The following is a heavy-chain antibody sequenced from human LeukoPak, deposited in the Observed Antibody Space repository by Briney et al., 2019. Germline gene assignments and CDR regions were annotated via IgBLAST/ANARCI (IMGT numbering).Heavy chain of an antibody. D-gene: IGHD5-18*01. Sequence: ASVKVSCKVSGYTLTELSMHWVRQAPGKGLEWMGGFDPEDGETIYAQKFQGRVTMTEDTSTDTAYMELSSLRSEDTAVYYCATGPTWMQLYHYFDYWGQGTLVTVSS. CDR1: GYTLTELS. V-gene: IGHV1-24*01. CDR3: ATGPTWMQLYHYFDY. CDR2: FDPEDGET. J-gene: IGHJ4*02.